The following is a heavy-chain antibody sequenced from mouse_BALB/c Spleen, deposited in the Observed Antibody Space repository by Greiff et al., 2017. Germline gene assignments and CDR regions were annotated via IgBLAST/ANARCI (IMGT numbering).Heavy chain of an antibody. CDR1: GYTFTCLR. D-gene: IGHD2-1*01. CDR3: TRNGNSDY. Sequence: VQLQQSWTVLARPWASVKMSCKASGYTFTCLRMHWVKQRPGQGLEWIGAIYPGNSDTSYNQKFKGKAKLTAVTSTITAFMELSSLTNADSAVYYCTRNGNSDYWGQGTTLTVSS. J-gene: IGHJ2*01. V-gene: IGHV1-5*01. CDR2: IYPGNSDT.